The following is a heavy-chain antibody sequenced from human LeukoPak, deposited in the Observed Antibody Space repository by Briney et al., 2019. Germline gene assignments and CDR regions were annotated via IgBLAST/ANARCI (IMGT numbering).Heavy chain of an antibody. CDR1: GFTFNSYV. Sequence: GGSLRLSCAASGFTFNSYVMQWVRPAPGKGLEGVAIISYDGSNEYYADSVKGRFTISRDNSKNSLYLQMNSLRAADTAVYYCARARGTSYLSSFDYWGQGTLVTVSS. V-gene: IGHV3-30*04. CDR2: ISYDGSNE. J-gene: IGHJ4*02. CDR3: ARARGTSYLSSFDY. D-gene: IGHD6-6*01.